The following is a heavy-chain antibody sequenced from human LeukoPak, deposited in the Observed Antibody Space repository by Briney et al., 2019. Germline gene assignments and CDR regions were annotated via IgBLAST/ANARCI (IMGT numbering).Heavy chain of an antibody. CDR2: ISAYNGNT. Sequence: ASVKVSCKASGYTFTSYGISWVRQAPGQGLEWMGWISAYNGNTNYAQKLQGRVTMTTDTSTSTAYMELRSLRSDDTAVYYCARANGHSYGYVQTVSDYWSQGTLVTVSS. D-gene: IGHD5-18*01. CDR1: GYTFTSYG. J-gene: IGHJ4*02. CDR3: ARANGHSYGYVQTVSDY. V-gene: IGHV1-18*01.